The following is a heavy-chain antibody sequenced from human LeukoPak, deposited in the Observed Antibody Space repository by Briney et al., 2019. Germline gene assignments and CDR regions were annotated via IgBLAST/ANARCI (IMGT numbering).Heavy chain of an antibody. V-gene: IGHV3-9*01. Sequence: PGRSLRLSCAASGFTFDDYAMHWVRQAPGKGLEWVSGISWNSGSIGYADSVKGRFTISRDNAKNSLYLQMNSLRAEDTALCYCAKGVTVTAYYMDVWGKGTTVTVSS. D-gene: IGHD4-11*01. CDR1: GFTFDDYA. CDR2: ISWNSGSI. CDR3: AKGVTVTAYYMDV. J-gene: IGHJ6*03.